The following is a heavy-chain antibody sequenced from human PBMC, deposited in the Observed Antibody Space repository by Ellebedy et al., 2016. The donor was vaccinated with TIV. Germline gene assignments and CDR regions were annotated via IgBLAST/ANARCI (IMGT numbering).Heavy chain of an antibody. CDR3: ARGPAGDNAGKHDF. Sequence: GESLKISCAASGFTFSSYWMSWVRQAPGEGLEWVANITYDLSQTYYLDSVKGRFTISRDNAKNSLYLHMNSLRAEDTALYYCARGPAGDNAGKHDFWGQGTLVVVSS. CDR2: ITYDLSQT. D-gene: IGHD1-1*01. J-gene: IGHJ4*02. CDR1: GFTFSSYW. V-gene: IGHV3-7*01.